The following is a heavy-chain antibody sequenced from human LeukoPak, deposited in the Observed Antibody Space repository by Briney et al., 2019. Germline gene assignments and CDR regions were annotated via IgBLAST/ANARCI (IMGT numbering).Heavy chain of an antibody. Sequence: GGSLRLSCAASGFTLSSYAMTWVRQAPGKGLEWVSSISDSETNYVDSVKGRFTVSRDNSKNTLYLEMNSLRAEDTAVYYCARGGSGTSVLYYWGQGILVTVSS. V-gene: IGHV3-23*01. CDR3: ARGGSGTSVLYY. D-gene: IGHD2-2*01. CDR2: ISDSET. J-gene: IGHJ4*02. CDR1: GFTLSSYA.